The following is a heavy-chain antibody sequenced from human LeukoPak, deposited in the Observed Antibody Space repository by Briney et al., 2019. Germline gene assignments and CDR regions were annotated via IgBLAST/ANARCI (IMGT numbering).Heavy chain of an antibody. D-gene: IGHD2-21*02. V-gene: IGHV1-18*01. CDR1: GYTFTSYG. CDR2: ISAYNGNT. J-gene: IGHJ4*02. CDR3: AGLAGDWSSPWFDY. Sequence: ASVKVSCKASGYTFTSYGISWVRQAPGQGLEWMGWISAYNGNTNYAQKLQGRVTMTTDTSTSTAYMELRSLRSDDTAVYYCAGLAGDWSSPWFDYWGQGTLVTVSS.